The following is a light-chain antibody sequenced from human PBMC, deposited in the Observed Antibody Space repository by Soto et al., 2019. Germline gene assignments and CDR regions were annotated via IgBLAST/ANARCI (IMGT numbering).Light chain of an antibody. J-gene: IGKJ1*01. CDR2: GES. CDR1: QSVATN. Sequence: VMTQSPATLSLSPGESATLSCRASQSVATNLAWYQQKTGQPPRLLIYGESTRATGIPDRFSGSGSGTEFNLTISRLQSVDFAVYSCQKYNNWPWTCGQGTKVDIK. V-gene: IGKV3-15*01. CDR3: QKYNNWPWT.